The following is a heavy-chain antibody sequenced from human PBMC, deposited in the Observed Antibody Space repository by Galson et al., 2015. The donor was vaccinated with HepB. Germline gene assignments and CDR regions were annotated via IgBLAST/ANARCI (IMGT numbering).Heavy chain of an antibody. CDR3: ARGRGYSGYGSNFDY. V-gene: IGHV4-30-4*01. D-gene: IGHD5-12*01. J-gene: IGHJ4*02. Sequence: TLSLTCTVSGGSINSGDYYWSWIRQPPGKGLEWIGYIYYSGSTYYNPSLKSRVTISVDTSKNQFSLKLSSVTAADTAVYYCARGRGYSGYGSNFDYWGQGTLVTVSS. CDR1: GGSINSGDYY. CDR2: IYYSGST.